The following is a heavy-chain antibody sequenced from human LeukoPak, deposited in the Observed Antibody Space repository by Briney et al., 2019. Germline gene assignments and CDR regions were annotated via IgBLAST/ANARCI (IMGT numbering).Heavy chain of an antibody. Sequence: PSQTLSLTCAVSGGSISSGGYSWSWIRQPAGKGLEWIGRIYTSGSTNYNPSLKSRVTMSVDTSKNQFSLKLSSVTAADTAVYYCARKDGFFDFCGRGTLVTVSS. J-gene: IGHJ2*01. CDR1: GGSISSGGYS. V-gene: IGHV4-61*02. CDR2: IYTSGST. CDR3: ARKDGFFDF.